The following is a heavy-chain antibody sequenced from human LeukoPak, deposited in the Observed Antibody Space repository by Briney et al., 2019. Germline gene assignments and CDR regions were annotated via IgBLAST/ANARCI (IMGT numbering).Heavy chain of an antibody. CDR1: GDSFEDYY. D-gene: IGHD4-17*01. CDR2: FNHSGYT. CDR3: TRMTTGHDY. J-gene: IGHJ4*02. Sequence: PSETLSLTCAVSGDSFEDYYWARVRQTPGKGLEWIGEFNHSGYTNDSPSLKSRVTLSIDTTRKQFSLNLRSVTVADAGTYYCTRMTTGHDYWGQGTLVTVSS. V-gene: IGHV4-34*01.